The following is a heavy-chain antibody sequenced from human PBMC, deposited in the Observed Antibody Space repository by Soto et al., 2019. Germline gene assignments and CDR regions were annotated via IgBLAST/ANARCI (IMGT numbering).Heavy chain of an antibody. Sequence: SQTLSLTCAISGDSVSSNSAAWNWIRQSPSRGLEWLGRTYYRSKWYNDYAVSVKSRITINPDTSKNQFSLQLNPVTPEDTAVYYCARDIEYSSSSDSGMDVWGEGTKATVSS. CDR2: TYYRSKWYN. D-gene: IGHD6-6*01. CDR1: GDSVSSNSAA. V-gene: IGHV6-1*01. J-gene: IGHJ6*04. CDR3: ARDIEYSSSSDSGMDV.